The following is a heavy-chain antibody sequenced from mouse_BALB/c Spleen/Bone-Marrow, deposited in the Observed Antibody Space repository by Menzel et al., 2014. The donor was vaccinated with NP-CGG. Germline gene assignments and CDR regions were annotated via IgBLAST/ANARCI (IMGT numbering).Heavy chain of an antibody. D-gene: IGHD3-3*01. Sequence: QVQLQQSGAELVRPGASVKLSCKASGYSFTSYWVNWVKQRPGQGLEWIGMIHLSDSESRLNQKFKDKATLTVDKSSXTAYMQLSNPTSEDSAVYYCTRYDLTTRAFAYWGQGTLVTVSA. J-gene: IGHJ3*01. CDR2: IHLSDSES. CDR1: GYSFTSYW. V-gene: IGHV1S82*01. CDR3: TRYDLTTRAFAY.